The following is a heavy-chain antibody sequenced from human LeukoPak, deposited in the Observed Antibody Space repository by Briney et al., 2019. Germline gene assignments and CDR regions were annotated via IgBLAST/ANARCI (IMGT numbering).Heavy chain of an antibody. CDR1: GGSISSSSYY. Sequence: SETLSLTCAVSGGSISSSSYYWGWIRQPPGKGLEWIGSIYYSGSTYYNPSLKSRVTISVDTSKNQFSLKLSSVTAADTAVYYCARLDGYNQLYWGQGTLVTVSS. D-gene: IGHD5-24*01. CDR2: IYYSGST. CDR3: ARLDGYNQLY. J-gene: IGHJ4*02. V-gene: IGHV4-39*01.